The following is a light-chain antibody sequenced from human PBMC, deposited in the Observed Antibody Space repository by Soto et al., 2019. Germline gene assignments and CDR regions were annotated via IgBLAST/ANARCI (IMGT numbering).Light chain of an antibody. CDR1: QSVSSNY. CDR3: QQRSNWIS. Sequence: EIVLTQSPGTLSLSPGERATLSCRASQSVSSNYLAWYQQKPGQAPKVLIYRASSRATGIPDRFSGSGSGTDFTLTISRLEPEDFAVYYCQQRSNWISFGQGTRLEIK. V-gene: IGKV3D-20*02. CDR2: RAS. J-gene: IGKJ5*01.